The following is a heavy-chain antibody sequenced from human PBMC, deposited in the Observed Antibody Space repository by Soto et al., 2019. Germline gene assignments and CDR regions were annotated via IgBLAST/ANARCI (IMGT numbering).Heavy chain of an antibody. CDR3: ARHRGVRGDNWFDP. Sequence: PSETLSLTCTLSGDSISRTSYYWGWIRQPPGKGLEWIATIYYSGSTYYNPSLKSRVTIFVDTSKNQFSLKVTSVTAADTAVYYCARHRGVRGDNWFDPWGQGTLVTVSS. CDR1: GDSISRTSYY. V-gene: IGHV4-39*01. J-gene: IGHJ5*02. D-gene: IGHD3-10*01. CDR2: IYYSGST.